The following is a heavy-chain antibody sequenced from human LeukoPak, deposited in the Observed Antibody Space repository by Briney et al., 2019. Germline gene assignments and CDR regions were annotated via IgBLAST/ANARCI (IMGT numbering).Heavy chain of an antibody. CDR3: VRDRCSSTSCHDSPNWFDP. V-gene: IGHV3-20*04. D-gene: IGHD2-2*01. CDR2: VNWNGGST. CDR1: GFTFDDYG. Sequence: GGSLRLSCAASGFTFDDYGMSWVRQAPGKGLEWISGVNWNGGSTGYADSVKGRFTISRDNAKNSLNLQMNSLRAEDTALYYCVRDRCSSTSCHDSPNWFDPWGQGTLVTVSS. J-gene: IGHJ5*02.